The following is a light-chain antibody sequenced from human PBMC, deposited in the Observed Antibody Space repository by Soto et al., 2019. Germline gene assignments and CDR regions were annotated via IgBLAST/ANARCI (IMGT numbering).Light chain of an antibody. V-gene: IGLV2-14*03. Sequence: QSALTQPASVSGSPGQSITISCSGTSSDVGGYNFVSWYQVHPGKAPRLILYDVSSRPSGVSDRFSGSKSANTASLNISRLQAGDEADYYCSSYTTTTSRVVFGGGTKVTVL. CDR1: SSDVGGYNF. J-gene: IGLJ2*01. CDR2: DVS. CDR3: SSYTTTTSRVV.